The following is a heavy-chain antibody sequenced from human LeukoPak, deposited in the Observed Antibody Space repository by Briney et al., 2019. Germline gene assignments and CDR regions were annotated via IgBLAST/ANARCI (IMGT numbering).Heavy chain of an antibody. CDR3: AKEFSDIVVVVAATPLDY. J-gene: IGHJ4*02. D-gene: IGHD2-15*01. CDR1: GFTFSSYS. Sequence: GGSLRLSCAASGFTFSSYSMNWVRQAPGKGLEWVSYISSSSSTIYYADSVKGRFTISRDNAKNSLYLQMNSLRAEDTAVYYCAKEFSDIVVVVAATPLDYWGQGTLVTVSS. CDR2: ISSSSSTI. V-gene: IGHV3-48*01.